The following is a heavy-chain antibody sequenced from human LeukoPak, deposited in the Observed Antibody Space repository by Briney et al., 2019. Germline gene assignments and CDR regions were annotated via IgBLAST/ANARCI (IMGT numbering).Heavy chain of an antibody. D-gene: IGHD4-17*01. J-gene: IGHJ4*02. Sequence: GGSLRLSCAASGFTFSSYDMSWVRQAPGKGLEWVAVISYDGSNKYYADSVKGRFTISRDNSKNTLYLQMNSLRAEDTAVYYCARDLYGDSGYYFDYWGQGTLVTVSS. CDR1: GFTFSSYD. CDR2: ISYDGSNK. V-gene: IGHV3-30*19. CDR3: ARDLYGDSGYYFDY.